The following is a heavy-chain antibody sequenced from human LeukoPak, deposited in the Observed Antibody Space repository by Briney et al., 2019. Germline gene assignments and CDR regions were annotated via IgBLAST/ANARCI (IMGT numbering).Heavy chain of an antibody. V-gene: IGHV4-34*01. CDR1: GGSFSGYF. J-gene: IGHJ5*02. Sequence: PSETLSLTCAVYGGSFSGYFWSWIRQPPGKGLEWIGEINHSGSTNYNPSPKSRVTISVDTSKNQFSLKLSSVTAADTAVYYCARARGYGSGSYYHWGQGTLVTVSS. D-gene: IGHD3-10*01. CDR3: ARARGYGSGSYYH. CDR2: INHSGST.